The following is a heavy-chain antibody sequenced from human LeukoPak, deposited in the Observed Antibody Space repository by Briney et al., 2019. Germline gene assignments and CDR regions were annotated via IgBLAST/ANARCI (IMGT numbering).Heavy chain of an antibody. J-gene: IGHJ6*03. CDR1: GYTFTGYY. CDR2: INPNSGVT. Sequence: GASVKVSCKASGYTFTGYYMHWVRQAPGQGLEWMGWINPNSGVTNHAQKFQGRVTMTRDTSISTAYMELSRLRSDDTAVYYCARGGTGTQGYYYYYMDVWGKGTTVTVSS. V-gene: IGHV1-2*02. CDR3: ARGGTGTQGYYYYYMDV. D-gene: IGHD1-7*01.